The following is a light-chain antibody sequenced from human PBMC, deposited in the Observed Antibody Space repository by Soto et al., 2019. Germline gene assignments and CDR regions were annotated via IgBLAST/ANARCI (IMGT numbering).Light chain of an antibody. Sequence: EIVLTQSPGTLSLSPGERATLSCRASQSVSSSSLAWYQQKPGQAPRLLIYGASSRATAIPDRFSCSGSGTDFTLTISRLEPEDFAGYSCKQDGSFPRTLGHGTKVESK. CDR3: KQDGSFPRT. CDR1: QSVSSSS. V-gene: IGKV3-20*01. J-gene: IGKJ1*01. CDR2: GAS.